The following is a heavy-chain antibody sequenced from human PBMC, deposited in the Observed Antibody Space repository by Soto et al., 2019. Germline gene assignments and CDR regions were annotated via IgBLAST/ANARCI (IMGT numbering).Heavy chain of an antibody. D-gene: IGHD3-10*01. CDR1: GYGFTTYG. CDR3: ARGRYGVY. V-gene: IGHV1-18*01. CDR2: ISAHNGNT. Sequence: QVHLVQSGAEVKKPGASVKVSCKGSGYGFTTYGITWVRQAPGQGLEWMAWISAHNGNTNYAQKLQGRVTVTRDTSTSTAYMELRSLRSDDTAMYYCARGRYGVYWGQGALVTVSS. J-gene: IGHJ4*02.